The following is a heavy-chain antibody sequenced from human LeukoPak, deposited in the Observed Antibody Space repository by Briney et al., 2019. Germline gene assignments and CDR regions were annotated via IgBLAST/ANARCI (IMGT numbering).Heavy chain of an antibody. CDR3: ARVSITGIPGHYYYYYMDV. CDR1: GGSFSGYY. V-gene: IGHV4-34*01. CDR2: INHSGST. Sequence: PSETLSLTCAVYGGSFSGYYWSWIRQPPGKGLEWIGEINHSGSTNYNPSLKSRVTISVDTSKNQFSLKLTSVTAADTAVYYCARVSITGIPGHYYYYYMDVWGKGTTVTVSS. J-gene: IGHJ6*03. D-gene: IGHD1-20*01.